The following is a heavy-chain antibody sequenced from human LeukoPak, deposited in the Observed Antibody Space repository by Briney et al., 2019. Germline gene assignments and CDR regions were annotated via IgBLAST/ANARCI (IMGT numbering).Heavy chain of an antibody. CDR2: ISGSGGST. V-gene: IGHV3-23*01. J-gene: IGHJ6*02. CDR3: AKGLPIAAPDRSYYFYYGMDV. CDR1: GFTFSSYA. D-gene: IGHD6-6*01. Sequence: GGSLRLSCAASGFTFSSYAMSWVRQAPGKGLEWVSAISGSGGSTYYADSVKGRFTISRDNSKNTLYLQMNSLRAEDTAVYYCAKGLPIAAPDRSYYFYYGMDVWGQGTTVTVSS.